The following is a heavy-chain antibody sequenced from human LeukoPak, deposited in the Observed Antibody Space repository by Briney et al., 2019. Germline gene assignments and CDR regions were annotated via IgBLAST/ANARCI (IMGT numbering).Heavy chain of an antibody. Sequence: GESLKISCKGSGYSFTSYWIGWVRQIPGKGLEWMGIIYPGDSDIRYSPSFQGQVTISVDKSISTAYLQWSGLKASDTAMYYCARRSYGDYIDYFDYWGQGTLVTVSS. CDR3: ARRSYGDYIDYFDY. V-gene: IGHV5-51*01. CDR2: IYPGDSDI. CDR1: GYSFTSYW. D-gene: IGHD4-17*01. J-gene: IGHJ4*02.